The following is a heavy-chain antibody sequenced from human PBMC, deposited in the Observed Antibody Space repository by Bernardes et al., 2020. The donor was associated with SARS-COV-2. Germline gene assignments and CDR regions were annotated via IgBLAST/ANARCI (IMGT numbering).Heavy chain of an antibody. D-gene: IGHD3-10*01. CDR3: ARGPISSIDY. J-gene: IGHJ4*02. CDR2: INPSSGVT. V-gene: IGHV1-2*02. Sequence: AAWKDSCKASGYTFTPYYIHWVRQAPGQGFEWMGWINPSSGVTNYAQKFQGGVTMTRDTSISTAYMELSSLRADDTAVFYCARGPISSIDYWGQGSLVTVSS. CDR1: GYTFTPYY.